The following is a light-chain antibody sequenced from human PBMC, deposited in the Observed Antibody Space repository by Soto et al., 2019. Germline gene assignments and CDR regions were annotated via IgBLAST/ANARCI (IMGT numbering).Light chain of an antibody. J-gene: IGKJ4*01. CDR3: QQYSDWPHT. CDR1: QSIGRY. CDR2: DAS. Sequence: EIVLTQSPATLSLSPGERATLSCRASQSIGRYLAWYQQKPGQAPRLLIYDASNRATGIPARFSGGGSGTDFTLTISSLESEDFAVYYCQQYSDWPHTFGGGTRVEIK. V-gene: IGKV3-11*01.